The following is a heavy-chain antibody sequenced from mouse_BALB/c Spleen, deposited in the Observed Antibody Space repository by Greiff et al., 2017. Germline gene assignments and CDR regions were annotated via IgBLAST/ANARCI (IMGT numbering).Heavy chain of an antibody. Sequence: VQLKESGGGLVKPGGSLKLSCAASGFTFSDYYMYWVRQTPEKRLEWVATISDGGSYTYYPDSVKGRFTISRDNAKNNLYLQMSSLKSEDTAMYYCAREYYRSFAYWGQGTLVTVSA. CDR2: ISDGGSYT. V-gene: IGHV5-4*02. CDR3: AREYYRSFAY. D-gene: IGHD2-14*01. J-gene: IGHJ3*01. CDR1: GFTFSDYY.